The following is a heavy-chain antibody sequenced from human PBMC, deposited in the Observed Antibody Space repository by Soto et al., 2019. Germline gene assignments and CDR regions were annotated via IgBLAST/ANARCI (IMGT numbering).Heavy chain of an antibody. D-gene: IGHD2-2*01. CDR3: ARDGDIVVVPAALRVYGMDV. J-gene: IGHJ6*02. CDR2: IWCDGSNK. Sequence: QVQLVESGGGVVQPGRSLRLSCAASGFTFSSYGMHWVRQAPGKGLEWVAVIWCDGSNKYYADSVKGRFTISRDNSKNTLYLQMNSLRAEDTAVYYCARDGDIVVVPAALRVYGMDVWGQGTTVTVSS. CDR1: GFTFSSYG. V-gene: IGHV3-33*01.